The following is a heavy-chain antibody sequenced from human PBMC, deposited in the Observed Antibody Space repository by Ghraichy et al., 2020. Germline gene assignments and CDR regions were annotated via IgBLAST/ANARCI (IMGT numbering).Heavy chain of an antibody. V-gene: IGHV4-38-2*02. D-gene: IGHD4-17*01. CDR2: IHHSGST. J-gene: IGHJ4*02. Sequence: SETPSLTCAVSGYSISSGFYWGWIRQPPGKGLEWIGSIHHSGSTYYNPSLKSRVTMSVDTSKNHFSLKLSSVTAADTAIYYCARDGGGGATTGDYWSQGTLVTVSS. CDR3: ARDGGGGATTGDY. CDR1: GYSISSGFY.